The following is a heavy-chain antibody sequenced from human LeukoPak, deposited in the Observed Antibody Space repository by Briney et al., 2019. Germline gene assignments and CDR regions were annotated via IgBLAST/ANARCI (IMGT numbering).Heavy chain of an antibody. CDR2: TGIRANTYTT. CDR1: GFTFSDHY. CDR3: ARVGSYCGGNCAIDY. D-gene: IGHD2-21*02. Sequence: PGGSLRLSCAASGFTFSDHYMDWVRQAPGKGLERVGRTGIRANTYTTKYAASVKGRFTISRDDSKNSLYLQMNSLKTEDTAVYYCARVGSYCGGNCAIDYWGQGTLVTVSS. J-gene: IGHJ4*02. V-gene: IGHV3-72*01.